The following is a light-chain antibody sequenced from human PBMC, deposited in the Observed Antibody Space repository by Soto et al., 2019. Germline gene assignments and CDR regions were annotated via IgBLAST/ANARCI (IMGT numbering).Light chain of an antibody. Sequence: DIQMTQSPSTLSASVGDRVTITCRASQSISSWLAWYQQKPGKAPKLLIYDASTLESGVPSRLSGSGSGTEFTLTISSLQPDDFTTYYCQQYHSYPWTFGQGTKVDI. CDR2: DAS. CDR3: QQYHSYPWT. V-gene: IGKV1-5*01. J-gene: IGKJ1*01. CDR1: QSISSW.